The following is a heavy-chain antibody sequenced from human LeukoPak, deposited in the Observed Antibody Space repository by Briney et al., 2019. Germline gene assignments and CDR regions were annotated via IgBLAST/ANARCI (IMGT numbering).Heavy chain of an antibody. Sequence: PGGSLRLSCAASGFTFSRYWMSWVRQAPGKGRGWVANIKQDGSEKYYVDSVKGRFTISRDNAKNSLYLQMNSLRAEDTAVYYCAKDAQLWFGCPSGFGYWGQGTMVTVSS. V-gene: IGHV3-7*04. CDR2: IKQDGSEK. D-gene: IGHD3-10*01. CDR1: GFTFSRYW. J-gene: IGHJ4*02. CDR3: AKDAQLWFGCPSGFGY.